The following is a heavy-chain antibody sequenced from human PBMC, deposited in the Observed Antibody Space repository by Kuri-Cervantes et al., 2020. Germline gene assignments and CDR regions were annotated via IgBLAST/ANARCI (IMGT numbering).Heavy chain of an antibody. V-gene: IGHV1-24*01. CDR2: FDPEYGAT. J-gene: IGHJ5*02. CDR3: ATVTGPGIAVAGIVGRSGIVRGHWFDH. CDR1: GYTFTSYD. D-gene: IGHD6-19*01. Sequence: ASVKVSCKASGYTFTSYDINWVRQATGQGLEWMGGFDPEYGATIYAQKFQGRVTMTEDTSTDTAYMELSSLRSEDTAVYYCATVTGPGIAVAGIVGRSGIVRGHWFDHWGQGTLVTVSS.